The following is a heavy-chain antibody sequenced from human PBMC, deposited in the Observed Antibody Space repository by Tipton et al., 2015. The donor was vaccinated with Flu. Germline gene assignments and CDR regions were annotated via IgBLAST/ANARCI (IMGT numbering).Heavy chain of an antibody. J-gene: IGHJ6*02. CDR3: ARDWILVVPTSMPTYYFYGMDV. CDR1: GYTFIRYS. D-gene: IGHD2-2*01. V-gene: IGHV1-18*01. Sequence: QSGAEVKKPGASVKVSCKASGYTFIRYSLNWVRQAPGQGLEWMGWIHTYTGNTNYAQSLQGRFTMTTDTSTSTAYMELKSLGSDDTAVYYCARDWILVVPTSMPTYYFYGMDVWGQGTTVTVSS. CDR2: IHTYTGNT.